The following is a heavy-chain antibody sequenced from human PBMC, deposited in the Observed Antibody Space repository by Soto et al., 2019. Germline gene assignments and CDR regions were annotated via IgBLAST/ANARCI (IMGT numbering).Heavy chain of an antibody. CDR1: GYIFTTYW. CDR2: IHPIDSDT. Sequence: GESLKISCTGSGYIFTTYWIGWLRQMPGKGPEWVGIIHPIDSDTRYSPSFQGQVTMSVDNTISTAYLQWSSLTASDTANYYGVRPDTSGYYVNWGQGTLVTVSS. CDR3: VRPDTSGYYVN. J-gene: IGHJ4*02. V-gene: IGHV5-51*01. D-gene: IGHD3-22*01.